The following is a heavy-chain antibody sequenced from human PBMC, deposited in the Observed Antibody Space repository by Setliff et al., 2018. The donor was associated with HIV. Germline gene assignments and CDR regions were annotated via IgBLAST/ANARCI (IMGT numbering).Heavy chain of an antibody. CDR2: IHTNTGDP. J-gene: IGHJ4*02. CDR3: AREPRRFDF. Sequence: ASVKVSCKASGYTFTSYAVNWVRQAPGQGLEWVGWIHTNTGDPTYAQGFTGRYVFSLDTSVSTAYLQISSLKAEDTAVYYCAREPRRFDFWGQGTLVTVSS. V-gene: IGHV7-4-1*02. CDR1: GYTFTSYA.